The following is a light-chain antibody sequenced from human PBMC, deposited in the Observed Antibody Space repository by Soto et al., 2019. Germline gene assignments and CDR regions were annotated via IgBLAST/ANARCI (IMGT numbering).Light chain of an antibody. J-gene: IGLJ1*01. CDR1: PSDVGGYNY. CDR2: DVR. Sequence: QSMIAQPVSLSGSSPQPITMSCTGTPSDVGGYNYVSWYQQHPGKAPKLMIYDVRNRASGASNRFSGSKSGNTASLTISGLQAEDEADYYCTSYTSSSTLYVFGTGT. V-gene: IGLV2-14*01. CDR3: TSYTSSSTLYV.